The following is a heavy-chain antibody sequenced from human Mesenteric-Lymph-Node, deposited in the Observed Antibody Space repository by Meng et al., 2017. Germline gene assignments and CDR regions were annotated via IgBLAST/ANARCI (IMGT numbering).Heavy chain of an antibody. CDR2: IYYSGST. J-gene: IGHJ4*02. CDR1: GGSVSSGSYY. CDR3: AREYCTNGVCLTDY. V-gene: IGHV4-61*01. D-gene: IGHD2-8*01. Sequence: LQGSGPGLVRPSETLSLTWTVSGGSVSSGSYYWSWIRQPPGKGLEWIGYIYYSGSTNYNPYLKSRVTISVDTSKNQFSLKLSSVTAADTAVYYCAREYCTNGVCLTDYWGQGTLVTVSS.